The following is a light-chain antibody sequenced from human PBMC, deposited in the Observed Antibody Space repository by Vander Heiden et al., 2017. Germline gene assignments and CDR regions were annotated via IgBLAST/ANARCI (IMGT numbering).Light chain of an antibody. CDR3: QHYYTTPYT. Sequence: DILMTQSPDSLAVFLGERAPINCKSSQSVFYSSNNKNYLAWYQQKPGQPPKLLIYWASTRESGVPDRFSGSGSGTDFTLTISSLQAEDVAIYYCQHYYTTPYTFGQGTKLEIK. CDR2: WAS. CDR1: QSVFYSSNNKNY. J-gene: IGKJ2*01. V-gene: IGKV4-1*01.